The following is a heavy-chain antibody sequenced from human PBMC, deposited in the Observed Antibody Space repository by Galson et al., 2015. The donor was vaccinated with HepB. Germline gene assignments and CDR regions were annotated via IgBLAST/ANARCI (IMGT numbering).Heavy chain of an antibody. J-gene: IGHJ4*02. V-gene: IGHV3-23*01. CDR1: GFTFSSYA. CDR2: ISSSGGST. D-gene: IGHD4-11*01. Sequence: SLRLSCAASGFTFSSYAMSWVRQAPGKGLEWVSAISSSGGSTYYADSVKGGFTISRDSSKNTLYLQMNSLRAEDTAVYYCAKVVTTAIYFDYWGQGTLVTVSS. CDR3: AKVVTTAIYFDY.